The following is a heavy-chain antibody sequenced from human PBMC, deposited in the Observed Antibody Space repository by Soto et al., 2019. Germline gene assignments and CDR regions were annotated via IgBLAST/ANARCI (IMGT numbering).Heavy chain of an antibody. V-gene: IGHV4-59*01. D-gene: IGHD5-12*01. CDR3: ARGWGYNDY. CDR2: IYYSGST. J-gene: IGHJ4*02. Sequence: SETLSLTCTVSGGSISSYYWSWIRQPPGKGLEWIGYIYYSGSTNYSPSLKSRVTISVDTSKNQFSLKLSSVTAADTAVYYCARGWGYNDYWAQRTLVTVSS. CDR1: GGSISSYY.